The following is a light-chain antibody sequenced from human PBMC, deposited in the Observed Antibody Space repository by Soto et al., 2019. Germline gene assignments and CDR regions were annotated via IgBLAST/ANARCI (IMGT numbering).Light chain of an antibody. CDR1: QTISSW. V-gene: IGKV1-5*03. CDR3: QHYNSYSEA. CDR2: KAS. Sequence: DVQITQAASTLSGSVVDRVTITCRASQTISSWLAWYQQKPGKAPKLLIYKASTLKSGVPSRFSGSGSGTEFTLTISSLQPDDFATYYCQHYNSYSEAFGQGTKVDIK. J-gene: IGKJ1*01.